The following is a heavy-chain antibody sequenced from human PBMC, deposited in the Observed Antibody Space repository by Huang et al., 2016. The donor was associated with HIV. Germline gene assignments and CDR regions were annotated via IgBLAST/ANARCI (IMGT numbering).Heavy chain of an antibody. CDR1: GYGLRSNW. J-gene: IGHJ6*02. Sequence: EVQLVQSGAEVKKPGESLKISCKGSGYGLRSNWIGWLRQMPGKGLEGMVIISPGDSYTIYSPAFQGQVTISADKSINTAYLQWSSLKASDTAMYYCARLIGSPSFYYGLDVWGQGTTVTVSS. V-gene: IGHV5-51*01. CDR3: ARLIGSPSFYYGLDV. CDR2: ISPGDSYT. D-gene: IGHD3-10*01.